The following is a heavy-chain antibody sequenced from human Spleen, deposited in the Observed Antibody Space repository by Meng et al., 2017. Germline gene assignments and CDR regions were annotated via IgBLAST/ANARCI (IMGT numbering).Heavy chain of an antibody. D-gene: IGHD4-11*01. V-gene: IGHV4-34*01. CDR1: GGSFRDYY. CDR2: INHSGST. J-gene: IGHJ4*02. CDR3: ARGPTTMAHDFDY. Sequence: VQLLPWGAGLLKPSETLSLTCVVSGGSFRDYYWSLSRQPPGKGLEWIGEINHSGSTNYNPSLESRATISVDTSQNNLSLKLSSVTAADSAVYYCARGPTTMAHDFDYWGQGTLVTVSS.